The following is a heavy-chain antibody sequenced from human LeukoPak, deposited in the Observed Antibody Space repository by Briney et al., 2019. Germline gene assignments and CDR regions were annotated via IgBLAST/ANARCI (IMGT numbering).Heavy chain of an antibody. Sequence: PGGSLRLSCATSGFTFSVYWMHWVRQAPGKGLEWVSRISTDGSDTTYADSVKGRFTISRDNAKKTLYLQMNSLRAEDTAVYHCAGRGKPSGGSWGQGTPVTVSS. J-gene: IGHJ5*02. D-gene: IGHD3-10*01. CDR1: GFTFSVYW. CDR3: AGRGKPSGGS. V-gene: IGHV3-74*03. CDR2: ISTDGSDT.